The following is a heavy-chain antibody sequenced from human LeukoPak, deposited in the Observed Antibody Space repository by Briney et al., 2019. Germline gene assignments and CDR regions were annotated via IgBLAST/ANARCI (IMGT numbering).Heavy chain of an antibody. J-gene: IGHJ5*02. Sequence: SVKVSCKASGGTFSSYAISWVRQAPGQGLEWMGGIIPIFGTANYAQKFQGRVTITADESTSTAYMELSSLRSEDTAVYYCARRVISEISIDKGNWLDPWGQGTLVTVSS. CDR2: IIPIFGTA. D-gene: IGHD3-3*01. CDR1: GGTFSSYA. V-gene: IGHV1-69*13. CDR3: ARRVISEISIDKGNWLDP.